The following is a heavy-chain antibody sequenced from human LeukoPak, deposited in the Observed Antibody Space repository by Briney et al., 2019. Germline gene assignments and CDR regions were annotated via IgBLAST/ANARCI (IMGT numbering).Heavy chain of an antibody. CDR2: ISGSSSYI. CDR1: EFTFSNYA. V-gene: IGHV3-21*01. Sequence: GGSLRLSCAASEFTFSNYAMSWVRQAPGKGLEWVSAISGSSSYIYYADSVKGRFTISRDNAKNSLYLQMNSLRAEDTAVYYCARASIVLMVYATAFDIWGQGTMVTVSS. J-gene: IGHJ3*02. CDR3: ARASIVLMVYATAFDI. D-gene: IGHD2-8*01.